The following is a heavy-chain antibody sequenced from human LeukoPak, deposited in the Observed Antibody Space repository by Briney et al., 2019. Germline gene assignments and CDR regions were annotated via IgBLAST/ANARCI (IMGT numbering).Heavy chain of an antibody. D-gene: IGHD1-26*01. V-gene: IGHV4-4*07. CDR1: GGSISRYY. CDR3: ARDGPLGGAYYYGMDV. Sequence: SETPSLTCTVSGGSISRYYWSWIRQPAGKGLEWIGRIYTSGSTNYNPSLKSRVTMSVDTSKNQFSLKLSSVTAADTAVYYCARDGPLGGAYYYGMDVWGQGTTVTVSS. J-gene: IGHJ6*02. CDR2: IYTSGST.